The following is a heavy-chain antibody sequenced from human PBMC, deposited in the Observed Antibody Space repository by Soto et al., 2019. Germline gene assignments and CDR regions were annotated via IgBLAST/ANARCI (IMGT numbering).Heavy chain of an antibody. Sequence: GESLKISCQGSGYSFANYWIGWVRQMPGKGLEWMGIIYPGDSDTAYNPSVQGQVNISADKSISTAYLQWAGLKASDTAMYYCARCRGPRYFDYWGQGTLVTVSS. J-gene: IGHJ4*02. CDR3: ARCRGPRYFDY. D-gene: IGHD2-15*01. V-gene: IGHV5-51*01. CDR2: IYPGDSDT. CDR1: GYSFANYW.